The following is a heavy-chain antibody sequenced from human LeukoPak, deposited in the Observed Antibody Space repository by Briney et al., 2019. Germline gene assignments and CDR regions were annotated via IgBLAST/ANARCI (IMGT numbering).Heavy chain of an antibody. V-gene: IGHV4-39*01. CDR2: IYYSGST. J-gene: IGHJ4*02. CDR1: GGSISSSSYY. CDR3: ARLHFWSGRIDY. Sequence: SETLSLTCTVSGGSISSSSYYWGWIRQPPGKGLEWIGSIYYSGSTYYNPSLKSRVTISVDTSKNQFSLKLSSVTAADTAVYYCARLHFWSGRIDYWGQGTLVTVSS. D-gene: IGHD3-3*02.